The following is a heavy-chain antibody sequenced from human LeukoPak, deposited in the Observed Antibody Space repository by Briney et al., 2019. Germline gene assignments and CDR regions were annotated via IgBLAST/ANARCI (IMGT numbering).Heavy chain of an antibody. CDR3: AKEVSGSGSYYGGNDY. V-gene: IGHV3-23*01. CDR1: GFTFSSYA. J-gene: IGHJ4*02. Sequence: GGSLRLSCAASGFTFSSYAMGWVRQAPGKGLEWLSAITGTGGVTYYADSVEGRFTISRDSSKTTLYLQMNSLRAEDTAVYYCAKEVSGSGSYYGGNDYWGQGTLVIVSS. CDR2: ITGTGGVT. D-gene: IGHD3-10*01.